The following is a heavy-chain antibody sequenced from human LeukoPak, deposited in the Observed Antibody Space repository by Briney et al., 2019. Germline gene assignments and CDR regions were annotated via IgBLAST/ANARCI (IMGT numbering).Heavy chain of an antibody. CDR3: AKAFNYYGSGSYDY. D-gene: IGHD3-10*01. Sequence: GGSLRLSCAASGFTFSIYAISWVRQAPGKGLGSVSAISGSGGSTYYADSVKGRFTISRDNSKNTLYLQMNSLRAEDTAVYYCAKAFNYYGSGSYDYWGQGTLVTVSS. CDR2: ISGSGGST. V-gene: IGHV3-23*01. CDR1: GFTFSIYA. J-gene: IGHJ4*02.